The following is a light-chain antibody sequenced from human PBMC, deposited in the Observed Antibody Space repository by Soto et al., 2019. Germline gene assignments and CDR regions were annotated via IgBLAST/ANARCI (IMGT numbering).Light chain of an antibody. CDR2: DAS. Sequence: DIQSTQPPTTLSSGVFDIVTITCRASQNIRNWLAWYQQEPGKAPKALIYDASRLGSGVPSRFSGSGSGTEFTLTISSLQTDDFATYYCQQHQTYATFGQGTRLEIK. CDR1: QNIRNW. CDR3: QQHQTYAT. J-gene: IGKJ5*01. V-gene: IGKV1-5*01.